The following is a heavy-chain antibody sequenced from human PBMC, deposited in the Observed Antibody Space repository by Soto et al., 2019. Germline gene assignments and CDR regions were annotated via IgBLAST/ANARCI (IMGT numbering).Heavy chain of an antibody. CDR1: GFTFRRYV. Sequence: QVHLVESGGGVVQPGTSLRLSCVGSGFTFRRYVIHWVRQAPGKGLEWVALTSDDGSNNFYGDSVKGRFTISRGNSRNTVELQLDSLRLEDTPLYYCARWGTTGGLDVWGQGTLVSVSS. CDR3: ARWGTTGGLDV. J-gene: IGHJ4*02. CDR2: TSDDGSNN. V-gene: IGHV3-33*05. D-gene: IGHD3-16*01.